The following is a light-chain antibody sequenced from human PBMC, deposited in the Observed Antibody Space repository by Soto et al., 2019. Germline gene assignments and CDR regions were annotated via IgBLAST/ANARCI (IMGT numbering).Light chain of an antibody. CDR1: QSISSW. J-gene: IGKJ1*01. Sequence: DIQMTQSPSTLSATAGDRVTITCRASQSISSWLAWYQHKPGKTPKLLIYDASNLDSGSPSRFSGGGSGTESSLTISHVQPDESATYYCQQYETYWTFGQGTRVDIK. CDR3: QQYETYWT. V-gene: IGKV1-5*01. CDR2: DAS.